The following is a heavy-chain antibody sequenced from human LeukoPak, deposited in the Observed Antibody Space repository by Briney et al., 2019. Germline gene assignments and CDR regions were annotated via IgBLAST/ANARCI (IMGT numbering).Heavy chain of an antibody. J-gene: IGHJ4*02. CDR2: ITGNGFVT. D-gene: IGHD3-22*01. V-gene: IGHV3-23*01. CDR1: GFTFNDCA. CDR3: AKVYYHDSRGYYYLDY. Sequence: PGGSLRLSCAASGFTFNDCAISWVRQAPGKGLEWVSTITGNGFVTFYADSVKGRFTISRDNSKNTLYLQMKSLRVEDTAQYFCAKVYYHDSRGYYYLDYWGQGTLVTVSS.